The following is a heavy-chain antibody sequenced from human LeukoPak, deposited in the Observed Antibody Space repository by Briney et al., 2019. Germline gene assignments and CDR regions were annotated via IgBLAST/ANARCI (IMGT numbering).Heavy chain of an antibody. CDR2: INPSGGST. CDR3: ARVDAGNYYGHDF. CDR1: GYTFTSYY. Sequence: ASVKVSCKASGYTFTSYYMHWVRQAPGQGLEWMGIINPSGGSTSYAQKFQGRVTMTRDMSTSTVYMELSSLRSEDTAVYYCARVDAGNYYGHDFWGQGTLVTVTS. J-gene: IGHJ4*02. V-gene: IGHV1-46*01. D-gene: IGHD1-26*01.